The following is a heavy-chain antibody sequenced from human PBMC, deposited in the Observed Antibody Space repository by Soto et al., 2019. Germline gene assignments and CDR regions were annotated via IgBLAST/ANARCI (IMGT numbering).Heavy chain of an antibody. CDR3: ADWGSPIVY. CDR1: GCTFSSYT. Sequence: ASVKVSCKASGCTFSSYTISWVRQAPGQGLEWMGRIIPILGIANYAQKFQGRATITADKSTSTAYMELSSLRSEDTAVYYCADWGSPIVYWGQGTLVTVSS. D-gene: IGHD3-16*01. CDR2: IIPILGIA. V-gene: IGHV1-69*02. J-gene: IGHJ4*02.